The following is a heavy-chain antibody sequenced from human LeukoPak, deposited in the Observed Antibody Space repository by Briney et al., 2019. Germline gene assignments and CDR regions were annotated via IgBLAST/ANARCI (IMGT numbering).Heavy chain of an antibody. CDR3: ASRSRFWSDPNFDY. J-gene: IGHJ4*01. V-gene: IGHV4-31*03. CDR2: IYYSGST. D-gene: IGHD3-3*01. CDR1: GGSISSGGYY. Sequence: PQTRCLTCTVSGGSISSGGYYWSWIRQHPGKGLEWIGYIYYSGSTYYNPSLKSRVTISVDTSKNQFPLKLSSVTAADTAVYYCASRSRFWSDPNFDYWGHGSLVVVSS.